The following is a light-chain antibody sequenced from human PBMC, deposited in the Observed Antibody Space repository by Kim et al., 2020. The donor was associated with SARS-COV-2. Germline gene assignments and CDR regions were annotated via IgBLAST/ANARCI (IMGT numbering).Light chain of an antibody. CDR3: LQVYSYPYT. J-gene: IGKJ2*01. CDR2: TVS. CDR1: QAISSH. V-gene: IGKV1-9*01. Sequence: SAAEGDGVTITCRASQAISSHLAWYQQKPGKAPRLLIYTVSTLQSGVSPRFTGDRSGQDFTLTINSLEPEDSATYYCLQVYSYPYTFGPGTKLEI.